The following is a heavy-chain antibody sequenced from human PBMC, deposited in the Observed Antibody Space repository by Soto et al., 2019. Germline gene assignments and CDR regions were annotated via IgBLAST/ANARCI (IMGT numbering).Heavy chain of an antibody. J-gene: IGHJ4*02. CDR2: INPSGGGT. CDR1: GYTFTTYY. V-gene: IGHV1-46*01. Sequence: QVQLVQSGAEVKKPGASVKVSCKASGYTFTTYYMHWVRQAPGQGLEWMGIINPSGGGTSYAQKFQDRVTMTRDTSTSSVYMELSSLRSEDTAVYYCATLKIGYGEKVGGFDYWGQGTLVTVSS. CDR3: ATLKIGYGEKVGGFDY. D-gene: IGHD3-16*01.